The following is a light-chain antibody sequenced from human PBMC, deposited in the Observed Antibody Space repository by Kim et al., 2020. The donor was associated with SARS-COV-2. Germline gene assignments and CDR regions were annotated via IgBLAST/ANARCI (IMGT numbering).Light chain of an antibody. CDR3: LLAYGGARV. J-gene: IGLJ3*02. CDR1: TGSVTSGHH. Sequence: PGGTVTLTCGSSTGSVTSGHHAYWFQHKPGQAPRTLIYETSNKHSWPPARFSGSLLGEKVALTLSGAQPEDEAEYYCLLAYGGARVFGGGTRLTVL. CDR2: ETS. V-gene: IGLV7-46*01.